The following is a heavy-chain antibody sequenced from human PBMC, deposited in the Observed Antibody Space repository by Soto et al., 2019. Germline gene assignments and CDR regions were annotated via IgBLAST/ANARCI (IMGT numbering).Heavy chain of an antibody. CDR1: GFRFSDHS. J-gene: IGHJ4*02. Sequence: GGSLRLSCVASGFRFSDHSMTWVRQSPGKGLQWIAYISSGSDNIYYAESVRGRFTVSRDNAKNALFLQMNSLRDDDTATYYCATLPKGSLVTAWGQGTRVTVSS. D-gene: IGHD2-21*02. CDR2: ISSGSDNI. CDR3: ATLPKGSLVTA. V-gene: IGHV3-48*02.